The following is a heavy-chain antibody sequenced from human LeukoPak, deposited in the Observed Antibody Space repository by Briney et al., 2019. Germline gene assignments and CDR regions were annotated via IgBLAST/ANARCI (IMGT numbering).Heavy chain of an antibody. CDR1: GYTFTSCY. J-gene: IGHJ4*02. CDR3: ARDISEIVGAIESDY. V-gene: IGHV1-46*03. D-gene: IGHD1-26*01. CDR2: INPSGGST. Sequence: ASVKVSCKASGYTFTSCYMHWVRQAPGQGLEWMGIINPSGGSTSYAQKFQGRVTMTRDTSTSTVYMELSSLRSEDTAVYYCARDISEIVGAIESDYWGQGTLVTVSS.